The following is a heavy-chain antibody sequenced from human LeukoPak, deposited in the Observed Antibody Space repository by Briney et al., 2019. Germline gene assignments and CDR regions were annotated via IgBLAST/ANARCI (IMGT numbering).Heavy chain of an antibody. CDR2: INPSGGST. CDR1: GYTFTSYY. Sequence: ASVKVSCKASGYTFTSYYMHWVRQAPGQGLEWMGIINPSGGSTSYAQKFQGRVTMTRDTSTSTVYMELSSLRSEDTAVYYCARANYDILTGYYRTTYYYYYMDVWGKGTTVTISS. CDR3: ARANYDILTGYYRTTYYYYYMDV. J-gene: IGHJ6*03. V-gene: IGHV1-46*01. D-gene: IGHD3-9*01.